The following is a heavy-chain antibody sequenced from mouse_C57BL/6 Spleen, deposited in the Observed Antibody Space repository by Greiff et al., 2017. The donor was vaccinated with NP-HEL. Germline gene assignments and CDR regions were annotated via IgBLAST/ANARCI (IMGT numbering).Heavy chain of an antibody. CDR2: ISNGGGST. J-gene: IGHJ4*01. D-gene: IGHD5-5*01. V-gene: IGHV5-12*01. CDR3: ARAVRYLDYAMDY. CDR1: GFTFSDYY. Sequence: EVHLVESGGGLVQPGGSLKLSCAASGFTFSDYYMYWVRQTPEKRLEWVAYISNGGGSTYYPDTVKGRFTISRDNAKNTLYLQMSRLKSEDTAMYYCARAVRYLDYAMDYWGQGTSVNVSS.